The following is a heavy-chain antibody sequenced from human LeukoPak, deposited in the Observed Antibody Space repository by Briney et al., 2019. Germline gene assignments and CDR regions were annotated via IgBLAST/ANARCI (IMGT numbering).Heavy chain of an antibody. CDR1: GYSIGRDYY. CDR2: IFHTGRT. V-gene: IGHV4-38-2*02. J-gene: IGHJ5*02. CDR3: ARDGGYPTTDEGFDP. Sequence: SETLSLTCKVSGYSIGRDYYWAWLRPPPGKGLEWIGSIFHTGRTVYNPSYESRLTISMDTSKNEFFLRLNSVTAADTAVYFCARDGGYPTTDEGFDPWGLGTLVTVSS. D-gene: IGHD5-12*01.